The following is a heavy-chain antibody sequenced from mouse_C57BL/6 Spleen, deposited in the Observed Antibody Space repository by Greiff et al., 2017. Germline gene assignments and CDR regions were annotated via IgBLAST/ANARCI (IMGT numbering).Heavy chain of an antibody. CDR1: GFTFSDYG. D-gene: IGHD2-2*01. J-gene: IGHJ2*01. CDR2: ISSGSSTI. Sequence: EVHLVESGGGLVKPGGSLKLSCAASGFTFSDYGMHWVRQAPEKGLEWVAYISSGSSTIYYADTVKGRFTISRDNAKNTLFLQMTSLRSEDTAMYYCAREVTNYFDYWGQGTTLTVSS. V-gene: IGHV5-17*01. CDR3: AREVTNYFDY.